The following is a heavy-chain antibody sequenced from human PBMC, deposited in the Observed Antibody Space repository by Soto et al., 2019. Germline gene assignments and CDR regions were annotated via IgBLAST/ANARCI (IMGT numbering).Heavy chain of an antibody. CDR2: ISWDGGST. D-gene: IGHD3-10*01. Sequence: EVQLVESGGVVVQPGGSLRLSCAASGFTFDDYTMHWVRQAPGKGLEWVSLISWDGGSTYYADSVKGRFTISRDNSKNSLYLQMNSLRTEDTALYYCAKEGDDRGVTPYYFDYWGQGTLVTVSS. V-gene: IGHV3-43*01. CDR1: GFTFDDYT. CDR3: AKEGDDRGVTPYYFDY. J-gene: IGHJ4*02.